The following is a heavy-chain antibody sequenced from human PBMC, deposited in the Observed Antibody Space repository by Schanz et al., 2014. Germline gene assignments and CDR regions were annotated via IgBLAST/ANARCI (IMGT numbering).Heavy chain of an antibody. D-gene: IGHD6-13*01. CDR2: INPNSGDT. J-gene: IGHJ4*02. CDR3: ARVYRWQHILGHFDS. CDR1: GYTFTNFD. Sequence: QVQLVQSGAEVKKPGASVKVSCQASGYTFTNFDINWVRQAPGQGLEWMGRINPNSGDTNYVQNFQGRVTMTRDTSITTAYMDLSRLTSDDTAVYYCARVYRWQHILGHFDSWGQGSLVTVSS. V-gene: IGHV1-2*06.